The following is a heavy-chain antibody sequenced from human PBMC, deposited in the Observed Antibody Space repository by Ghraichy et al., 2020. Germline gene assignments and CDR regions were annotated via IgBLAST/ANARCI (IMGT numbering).Heavy chain of an antibody. CDR3: ARGGGVDWGLGYYFDY. CDR2: IKQDGSEK. D-gene: IGHD3/OR15-3a*01. Sequence: GESLNISCAASGFTFSSYWMSWVRQAPGKGLEWVANIKQDGSEKYYVDSVKGRFTISRDNAKNSLYLQMNSLRAEDTAVYYCARGGGVDWGLGYYFDYWGQGTLVTVSS. J-gene: IGHJ4*02. CDR1: GFTFSSYW. V-gene: IGHV3-7*01.